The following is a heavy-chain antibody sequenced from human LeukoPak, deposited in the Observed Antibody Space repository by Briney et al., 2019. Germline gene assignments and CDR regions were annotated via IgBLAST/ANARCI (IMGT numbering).Heavy chain of an antibody. Sequence: ASVKVPCKASAYTFTSYFIHWGRQAPGQGLEWMGIINPSGGSTNYAQKFQGRVTMTRDTSTSKVYMELSSLRSEDTAVYYCATAKFGGNSYFDYWGQGTLVTVSS. J-gene: IGHJ4*02. CDR2: INPSGGST. D-gene: IGHD4-23*01. CDR1: AYTFTSYF. V-gene: IGHV1-46*01. CDR3: ATAKFGGNSYFDY.